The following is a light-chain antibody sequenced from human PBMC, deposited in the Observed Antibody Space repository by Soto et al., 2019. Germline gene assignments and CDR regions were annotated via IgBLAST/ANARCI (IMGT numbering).Light chain of an antibody. CDR1: TSNIGNHY. J-gene: IGLJ2*01. Sequence: QSVLTQPPSVSAAPGQTVTISCSGSTSNIGNHYVSWYQQFPGTAPKLLINDNNERPSEIPDRFSGSKSGTSATLDITGHQTGDEADYYCGTWDSSLTAVVFGGGTKLTVL. V-gene: IGLV1-51*01. CDR3: GTWDSSLTAVV. CDR2: DNN.